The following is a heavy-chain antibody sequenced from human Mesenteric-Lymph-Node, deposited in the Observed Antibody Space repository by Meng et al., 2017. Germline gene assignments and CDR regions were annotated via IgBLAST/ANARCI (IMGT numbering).Heavy chain of an antibody. CDR2: ISSSGS. CDR3: ARTYYDILLGNGLDV. CDR1: GFILSSYE. Sequence: GESLKISCAASGFILSSYEMNWVRQAPGKGLEWVSYISSSGSIADSVKGRFTISRDNAKNSLSLQMNSLTAEDTAVYYCARTYYDILLGNGLDVWGQGTTVTVSS. V-gene: IGHV3-48*03. D-gene: IGHD3-9*01. J-gene: IGHJ6*02.